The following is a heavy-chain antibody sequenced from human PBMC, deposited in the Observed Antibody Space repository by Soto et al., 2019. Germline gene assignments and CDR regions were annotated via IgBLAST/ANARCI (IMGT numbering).Heavy chain of an antibody. D-gene: IGHD2-21*01. J-gene: IGHJ3*02. CDR2: IYYSGST. CDR1: GGSISSYY. V-gene: IGHV4-59*01. CDR3: ARMSVVVIATYAFDI. Sequence: QVQLQESGPGLVKPSETLSLTCTVSGGSISSYYWSWIRQPPGKGLEWIGYIYYSGSTNYNPSLKRRVTISVDTSKNQFSLKLSSVTAADTAVYYCARMSVVVIATYAFDIWGQGTMVTVSS.